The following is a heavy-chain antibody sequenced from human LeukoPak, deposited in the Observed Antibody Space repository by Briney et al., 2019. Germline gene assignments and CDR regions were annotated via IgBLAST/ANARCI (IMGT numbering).Heavy chain of an antibody. J-gene: IGHJ4*02. V-gene: IGHV4-39*07. CDR2: IYYSGST. CDR3: ARDGYNPIDY. CDR1: GGSISSSSYY. Sequence: SETLSLTCTVSGGSISSSSYYWGWIRQLPGKGLEWIGTIYYSGSTYYNPSLKSRVTISVDTSKNQFSLKLSSVTAADTAVYYCARDGYNPIDYWGQGTLVTVSS. D-gene: IGHD5-24*01.